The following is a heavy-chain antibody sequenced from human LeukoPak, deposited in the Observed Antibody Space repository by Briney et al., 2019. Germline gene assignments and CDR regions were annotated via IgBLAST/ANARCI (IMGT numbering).Heavy chain of an antibody. J-gene: IGHJ4*02. CDR1: GFTFSSYS. D-gene: IGHD2-15*01. CDR3: AKECSLGTCSFDS. Sequence: PGGSLRLSCAASGFTFSSYSMNWVRQAPGKGLEWVSYISSSSSTIYYADSVKGRFTISRDNSKNTLYLQMNSLRAEDTALYYCAKECSLGTCSFDSWGQGTLVTVSS. V-gene: IGHV3-48*01. CDR2: ISSSSSTI.